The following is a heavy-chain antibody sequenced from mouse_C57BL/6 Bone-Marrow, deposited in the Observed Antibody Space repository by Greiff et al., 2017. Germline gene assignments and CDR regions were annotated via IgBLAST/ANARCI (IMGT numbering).Heavy chain of an antibody. D-gene: IGHD1-1*01. CDR1: GFTFSSYG. J-gene: IGHJ2*01. CDR3: ARGGYGSSSFDY. Sequence: DVHLVESGGDLVKPGGSLKLSCAASGFTFSSYGMSWVRQTPDKRLEWVATISSGGSYTYYPDSVKGRFTISRDNAKNTLYLQMSSLKSEDTAMYYCARGGYGSSSFDYWGQGTTLTVSS. CDR2: ISSGGSYT. V-gene: IGHV5-6*01.